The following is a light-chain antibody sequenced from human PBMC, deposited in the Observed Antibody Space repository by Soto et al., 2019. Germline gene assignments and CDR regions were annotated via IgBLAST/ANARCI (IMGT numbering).Light chain of an antibody. Sequence: QSALTQPASVSGSPGQSITISCAGTSSDIGAYNFVSWYQQHPGKVPKLIIYEVSHRPSGVSDRFSGSKSGNMASLTISGLQPDDDSDYSCSSYTSRSTPVFGGGTKVT. CDR1: SSDIGAYNF. CDR3: SSYTSRSTPV. V-gene: IGLV2-14*01. CDR2: EVS. J-gene: IGLJ2*01.